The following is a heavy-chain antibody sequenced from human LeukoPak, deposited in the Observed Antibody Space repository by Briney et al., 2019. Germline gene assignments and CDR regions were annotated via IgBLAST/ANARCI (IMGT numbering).Heavy chain of an antibody. V-gene: IGHV4-39*01. Sequence: SETLSLTCTVSGGSISSSSYYWGWIRQPPGKGLERIGSIYYSGSTYYNPSLKSRVTISVDTSKNQFSLKLSSVTAADTAVYYCARSRPKSYYEGGLFAFDIWGQGTMVTVSS. CDR2: IYYSGST. D-gene: IGHD3-22*01. J-gene: IGHJ3*02. CDR3: ARSRPKSYYEGGLFAFDI. CDR1: GGSISSSSYY.